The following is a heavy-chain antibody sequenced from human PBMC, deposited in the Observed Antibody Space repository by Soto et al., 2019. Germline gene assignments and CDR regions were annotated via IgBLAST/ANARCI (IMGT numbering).Heavy chain of an antibody. Sequence: KPSETLSLTCTVSGGSISSYYWSWIRQPPGKGLEWIGYIYYSGSTSYNPSLKGRVTISVDTSKNQFSLKLSSVTAADTAVYYCAGSYCSSTSCYIDYYGMDVWGQGTTVTVSS. CDR1: GGSISSYY. CDR2: IYYSGST. CDR3: AGSYCSSTSCYIDYYGMDV. V-gene: IGHV4-59*01. J-gene: IGHJ6*02. D-gene: IGHD2-2*02.